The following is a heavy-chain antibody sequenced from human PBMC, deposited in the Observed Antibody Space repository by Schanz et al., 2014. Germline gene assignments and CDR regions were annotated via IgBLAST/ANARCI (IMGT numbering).Heavy chain of an antibody. Sequence: QVQLVQSGAEVKKPGSSVRVSCEASGGTFSSFSFSWVRQAPGQGLEWMGRISPLLGIPNYSQKFQGRVTITADQSTSTAYMELSSLRSEDTAVYYCAKELGIGITIFGVAQGYWGQGTQGTVSS. CDR1: GGTFSSFS. CDR2: ISPLLGIP. V-gene: IGHV1-69*04. D-gene: IGHD3-3*01. J-gene: IGHJ4*02. CDR3: AKELGIGITIFGVAQGY.